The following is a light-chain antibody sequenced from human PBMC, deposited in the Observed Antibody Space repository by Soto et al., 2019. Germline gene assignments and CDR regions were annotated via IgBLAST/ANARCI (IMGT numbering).Light chain of an antibody. CDR3: CSSAGSYTYV. Sequence: QSVLTQPRSVSGSPGQSVTISCTGTRSDVGGYNYVSWYQHHPGKAPKLMIYDVTKRPSGVRDRFSASKSGNTASLTISVLQAEDEADYYCCSSAGSYTYVLGTGTKVTV. J-gene: IGLJ1*01. CDR2: DVT. CDR1: RSDVGGYNY. V-gene: IGLV2-11*01.